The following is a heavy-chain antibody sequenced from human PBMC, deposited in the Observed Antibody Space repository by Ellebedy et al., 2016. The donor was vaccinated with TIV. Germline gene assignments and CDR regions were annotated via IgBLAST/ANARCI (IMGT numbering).Heavy chain of an antibody. CDR2: ISGNGENT. CDR1: GYTFTNYG. CDR3: ARDHGTKSVDY. J-gene: IGHJ4*02. Sequence: AASVKVSCKTSGYTFTNYGISWVRLAPGQGLEWMGWISGNGENTNYEQKFQGRVTMTADTSTSTIYMELRSLRSDDTAVYFCARDHGTKSVDYWGQGTLVTVSS. V-gene: IGHV1-18*04.